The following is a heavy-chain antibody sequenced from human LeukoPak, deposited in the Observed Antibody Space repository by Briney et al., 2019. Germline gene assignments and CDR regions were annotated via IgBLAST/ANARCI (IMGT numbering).Heavy chain of an antibody. Sequence: GGSLRLSCAAPGFTFSSYAMSRVRQAPGKGLEWVSAISGSGGSTYYADSVKGRFTISRDNSKNTLYLQMNSLRAEDTAVYYCAKGLVVAATRDDWFDPWGQGTLVTVSS. CDR2: ISGSGGST. CDR1: GFTFSSYA. V-gene: IGHV3-23*01. J-gene: IGHJ5*02. CDR3: AKGLVVAATRDDWFDP. D-gene: IGHD2-15*01.